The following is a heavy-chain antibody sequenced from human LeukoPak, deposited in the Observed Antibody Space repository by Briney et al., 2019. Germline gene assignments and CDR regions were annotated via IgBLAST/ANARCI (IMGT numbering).Heavy chain of an antibody. CDR2: ISYDGSNK. Sequence: GGSLRLSCAASGFTFSSYAMHWVRQAPGKGLEWVAVISYDGSNKYYADSVKGRFTISRDNSKNTLYLQMSSLRAEDTAVYYCAKGYGDYPIDYWGQGTLVTVSS. CDR3: AKGYGDYPIDY. CDR1: GFTFSSYA. J-gene: IGHJ4*02. D-gene: IGHD4-17*01. V-gene: IGHV3-30*04.